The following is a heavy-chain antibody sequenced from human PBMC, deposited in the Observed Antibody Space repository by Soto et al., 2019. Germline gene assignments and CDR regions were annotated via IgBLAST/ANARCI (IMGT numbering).Heavy chain of an antibody. CDR1: GSSISSGDYY. J-gene: IGHJ4*02. CDR2: IYYSGST. D-gene: IGHD4-4*01. Sequence: QVQLQESGPGLVKPSQTLSLTCTVSGSSISSGDYYWSWIRQPPGKGLEWIGYIYYSGSTYYNPSLKSRVTISVDTSKNQFSLKLSSVTAADTAVYYCARVGTLGRDYSSYFDYWGQGTLVTVSS. CDR3: ARVGTLGRDYSSYFDY. V-gene: IGHV4-30-4*01.